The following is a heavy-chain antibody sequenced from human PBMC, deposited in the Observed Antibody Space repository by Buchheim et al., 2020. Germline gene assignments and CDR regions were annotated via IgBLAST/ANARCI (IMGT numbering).Heavy chain of an antibody. D-gene: IGHD3-16*01. J-gene: IGHJ4*02. CDR2: IYHDGSTK. Sequence: QVQLVESGGGVVQPGTSLRLSCAASGFTFSSYGMHWVRQAPGKGLEWVGMIYHDGSTKYYADSGKGRFTISRDNSKNTLYLQMDSLRAEDTAVYKCARVDDEGYFDYWGQGTL. CDR1: GFTFSSYG. CDR3: ARVDDEGYFDY. V-gene: IGHV3-33*01.